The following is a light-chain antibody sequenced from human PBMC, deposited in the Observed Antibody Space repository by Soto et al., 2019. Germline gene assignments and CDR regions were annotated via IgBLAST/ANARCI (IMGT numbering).Light chain of an antibody. V-gene: IGKV3-15*01. Sequence: EIVMTQSPATLSVSPGERATLSCRASQSVSSSVAWYQQKPGQAPRLLIYDSSSRATGVPARFSGSGSGTEFSLAISSLQSEDFAVYYCQQYNFWPTFGQGTKVDI. CDR3: QQYNFWPT. J-gene: IGKJ1*01. CDR1: QSVSSS. CDR2: DSS.